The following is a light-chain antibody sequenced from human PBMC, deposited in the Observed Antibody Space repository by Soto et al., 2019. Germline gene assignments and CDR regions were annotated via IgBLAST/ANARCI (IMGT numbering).Light chain of an antibody. J-gene: IGLJ2*01. Sequence: QSALTQPASVSGSPGQSITISCTGTSSDVGGYNYVSWYQQHPGKVPKLMIYEVSNRPSGVSNRFSGSKSGNTASLTISGLQTEDEADYYCSSFTSSSTQVFGGGTQLTVL. CDR3: SSFTSSSTQV. CDR1: SSDVGGYNY. V-gene: IGLV2-14*01. CDR2: EVS.